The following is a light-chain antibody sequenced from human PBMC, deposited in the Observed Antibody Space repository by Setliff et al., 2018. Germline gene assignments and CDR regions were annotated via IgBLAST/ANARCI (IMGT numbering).Light chain of an antibody. CDR2: EVT. Sequence: QSALAQPASVSGSPGQSITISCTGTSNDIGYYNSVSWYQQYPGKHPKLLIYEVTNRPSGVSNRFSGSKSGNTASLTISGLQAEDEADYYCNSYTGTTTPYVFGTGTKVTVL. CDR1: SNDIGYYNS. V-gene: IGLV2-14*03. CDR3: NSYTGTTTPYV. J-gene: IGLJ1*01.